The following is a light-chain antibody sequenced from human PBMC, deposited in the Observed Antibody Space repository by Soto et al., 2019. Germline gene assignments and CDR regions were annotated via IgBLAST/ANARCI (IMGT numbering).Light chain of an antibody. J-gene: IGLJ1*01. V-gene: IGLV2-8*01. CDR1: SSDVGGYNY. CDR2: EVS. Sequence: QSALTQPPSASGSPGQSVTISCTGTSSDVGGYNYVSWYQQHPGKAPKLMIYEVSKRPSGVPDRFSGSKSGNTASLTVSGLQGEDEADYYCRSYGRSNNFGVFGTGTKVTVL. CDR3: RSYGRSNNFGV.